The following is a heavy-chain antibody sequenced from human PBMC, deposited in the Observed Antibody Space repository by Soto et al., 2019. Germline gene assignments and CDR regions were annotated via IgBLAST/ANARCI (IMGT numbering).Heavy chain of an antibody. V-gene: IGHV4-39*01. D-gene: IGHD1-26*01. Sequence: LSLTCFVSGGSISSSRFYWGWLRQPPGKGLEWIGSIYYSGNTFYYPSLKSRVSISVDTSKNQFSLKMSSVTAADTAVYYCARLGSTGSYPDYWGQGTLVTVSS. CDR2: IYYSGNT. J-gene: IGHJ4*02. CDR1: GGSISSSRFY. CDR3: ARLGSTGSYPDY.